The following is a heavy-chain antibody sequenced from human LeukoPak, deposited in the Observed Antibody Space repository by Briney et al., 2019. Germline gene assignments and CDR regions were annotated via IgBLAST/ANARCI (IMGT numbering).Heavy chain of an antibody. Sequence: SETLSLTCTVSGDSINRGYWWSWVRQAPGKGLEWIGQIWHSGSTNYNPSLTTRVTISIDKSKNPFSLKLTSATAADPAVYYCATRVYGDSGPFDNWGEGNLVAVSS. V-gene: IGHV4-4*02. D-gene: IGHD4-17*01. J-gene: IGHJ4*02. CDR1: GDSINRGYW. CDR2: IWHSGST. CDR3: ATRVYGDSGPFDN.